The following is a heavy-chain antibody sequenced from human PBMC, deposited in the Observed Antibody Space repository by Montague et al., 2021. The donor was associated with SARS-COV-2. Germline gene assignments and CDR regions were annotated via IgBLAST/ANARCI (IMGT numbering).Heavy chain of an antibody. CDR1: DGSISSPNW. Sequence: SETLSLTCAVSDGSISSPNWWNWVRQPPGKGLEWIGEIYYTGNTNYNPSLKSRVTIFIDKSKNHFSLQLCSVTAADTAVYYGARGGTYHYGMDVWGQGTTVAVSS. J-gene: IGHJ6*02. CDR3: ARGGTYHYGMDV. V-gene: IGHV4-4*02. D-gene: IGHD3-16*01. CDR2: IYYTGNT.